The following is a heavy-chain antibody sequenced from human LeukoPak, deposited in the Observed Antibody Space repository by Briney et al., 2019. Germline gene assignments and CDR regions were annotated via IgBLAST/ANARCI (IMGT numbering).Heavy chain of an antibody. CDR3: ASPIAAAGTHDLGY. J-gene: IGHJ4*02. CDR2: ISSSSYI. V-gene: IGHV3-21*01. D-gene: IGHD6-13*01. CDR1: GFTFSSYS. Sequence: GGSLRLSCAASGFTFSSYSMNWVRQAPGKGLEWVSSISSSSYIYYADSVKGRFTISRDNAKNSLYLQMNSLRAEDTAVYYCASPIAAAGTHDLGYWGQGTLVTVSS.